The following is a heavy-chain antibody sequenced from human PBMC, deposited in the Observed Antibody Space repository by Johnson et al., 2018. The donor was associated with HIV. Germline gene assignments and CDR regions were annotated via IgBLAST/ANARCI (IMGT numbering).Heavy chain of an antibody. CDR3: AREANAFDI. V-gene: IGHV3-53*01. CDR2: IYSCGST. CDR1: GFTVSSNY. Sequence: VQLVESGGGLIQPGGSLRLSCAASGFTVSSNYMSWVRQASGKGLESASVIYSCGSTYYADSVKGRFTLSSDNSKNTLYLQIHSLRAEDTAVYYRAREANAFDIWGQGTMVTFSS. J-gene: IGHJ3*02.